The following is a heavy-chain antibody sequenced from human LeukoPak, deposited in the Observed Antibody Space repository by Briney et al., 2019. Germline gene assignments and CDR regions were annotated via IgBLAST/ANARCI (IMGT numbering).Heavy chain of an antibody. V-gene: IGHV3-30*02. Sequence: SGGSLRLSCAASGFTFSSYGMHWVRQAPGKGLEWVAFIRYDGSNKYYADSVKGRFTISRDNAKNSLYLQMNSLRAEDTAVYYCARDQGARYDILTGHQIHDAFDIWGQGTMVTVSS. CDR1: GFTFSSYG. CDR2: IRYDGSNK. J-gene: IGHJ3*02. D-gene: IGHD3-9*01. CDR3: ARDQGARYDILTGHQIHDAFDI.